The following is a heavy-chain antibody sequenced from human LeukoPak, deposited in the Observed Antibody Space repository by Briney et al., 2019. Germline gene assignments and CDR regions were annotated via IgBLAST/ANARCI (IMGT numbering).Heavy chain of an antibody. V-gene: IGHV5-51*01. CDR2: IYPGDSDT. D-gene: IGHD6-13*01. CDR3: ARQKSRSSSWTMYYFDY. Sequence: GESLKISCKGSGYSFTSYWIGWVRQMPGKGLEWMGIIYPGDSDTRYSPSFQGQVTISAGKSISTAYLQWSSLKASDTAMYYCARQKSRSSSWTMYYFDYWGQGTLVTVSS. J-gene: IGHJ4*02. CDR1: GYSFTSYW.